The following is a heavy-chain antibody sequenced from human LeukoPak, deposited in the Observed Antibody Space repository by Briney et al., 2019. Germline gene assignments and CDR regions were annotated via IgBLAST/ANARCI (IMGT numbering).Heavy chain of an antibody. Sequence: GRSLRLSCAASGFTFSSYGMHWVRQAPGKGLEWVAVIWYDGSNKYYADSVKGRFTISRDNSKNTLYLQMNSLRAEDTAVYYCAKLDSGIAVAGIDYWGQGTLVTVSS. D-gene: IGHD6-19*01. V-gene: IGHV3-33*06. CDR3: AKLDSGIAVAGIDY. J-gene: IGHJ4*02. CDR2: IWYDGSNK. CDR1: GFTFSSYG.